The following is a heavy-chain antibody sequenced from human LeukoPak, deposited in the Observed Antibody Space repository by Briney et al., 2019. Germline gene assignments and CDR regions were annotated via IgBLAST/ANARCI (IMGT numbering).Heavy chain of an antibody. CDR2: MNPSSGKT. CDR1: GYSFTTYD. J-gene: IGHJ4*02. Sequence: ASVKVSCKASGYSFTTYDINWVRQAPGQGLEWMGWMNPSSGKTNFAQKFQGRVTMTRTTSISTAYMEVSSLRSEDTAVYYCARGLSPSDYWGQGTLVTVSS. V-gene: IGHV1-8*01. CDR3: ARGLSPSDY.